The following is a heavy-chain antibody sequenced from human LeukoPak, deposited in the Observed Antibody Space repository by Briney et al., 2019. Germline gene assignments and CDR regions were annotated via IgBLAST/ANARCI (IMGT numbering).Heavy chain of an antibody. Sequence: GGSLRLSCAASGFTFDDYGMSWVRQAPGKGLEWVSGRNGGSTGYADSVKGRFTISRDNAKNSLYLQMNSLRAEDTAVYYCATLRLSTVTTQHWGQGTLVTVSS. V-gene: IGHV3-20*04. D-gene: IGHD4-17*01. CDR1: GFTFDDYG. J-gene: IGHJ4*02. CDR2: RNGGST. CDR3: ATLRLSTVTTQH.